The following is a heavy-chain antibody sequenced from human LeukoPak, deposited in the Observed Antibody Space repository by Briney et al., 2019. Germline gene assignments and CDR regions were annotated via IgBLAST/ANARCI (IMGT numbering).Heavy chain of an antibody. V-gene: IGHV3-30-3*01. J-gene: IGHJ4*02. D-gene: IGHD6-19*01. Sequence: GGSLRLSCAASGLTFSSSAMHWVRQAPDKGLEWVAVISYDGSNKYYADSVKGRFTISRDNSKNTLYLQMNSLRADDTAVYYCARGRDSSGWYEGFDYWGQGTLVTVSS. CDR2: ISYDGSNK. CDR3: ARGRDSSGWYEGFDY. CDR1: GLTFSSSA.